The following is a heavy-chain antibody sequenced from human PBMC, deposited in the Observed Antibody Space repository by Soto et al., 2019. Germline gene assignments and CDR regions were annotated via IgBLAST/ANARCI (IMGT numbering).Heavy chain of an antibody. CDR3: AKDLSSSSWYRNYYYYYGMDV. D-gene: IGHD6-13*01. CDR2: ISYDGSNK. CDR1: GFTFSSYG. V-gene: IGHV3-30*18. J-gene: IGHJ6*02. Sequence: GGSLRLSCAASGFTFSSYGMHWVRQAPGKGLEWVAVISYDGSNKYYADSVKGRFTISRDNSKNTLYLQMNSLRADDTAVYYCAKDLSSSSWYRNYYYYYGMDVWGQGTTVTVSS.